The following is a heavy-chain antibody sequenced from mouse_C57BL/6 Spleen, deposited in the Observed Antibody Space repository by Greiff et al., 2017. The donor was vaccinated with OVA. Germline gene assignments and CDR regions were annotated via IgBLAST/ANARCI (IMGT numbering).Heavy chain of an antibody. D-gene: IGHD1-1*01. V-gene: IGHV1-22*01. CDR2: INPNNGGT. CDR1: GYTFTDYN. Sequence: EVQLQQSGPELVKPGASVKMSCKASGYTFTDYNMHWVKQSHGKSLEWIGYINPNNGGTSYNQKFKGKATLTVNKSSSTAYMELRSLTSEDSAVYYCARSWTVVSYYAMDYWGQGTSVTVSS. CDR3: ARSWTVVSYYAMDY. J-gene: IGHJ4*01.